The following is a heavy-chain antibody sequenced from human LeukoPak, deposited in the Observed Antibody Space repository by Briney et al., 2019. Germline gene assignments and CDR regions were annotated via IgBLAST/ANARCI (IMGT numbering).Heavy chain of an antibody. J-gene: IGHJ1*01. CDR1: GYTFTNYG. CDR2: ISAYNGYT. V-gene: IGHV1-18*01. D-gene: IGHD4-11*01. CDR3: ARDKAVTTELTQYFQH. Sequence: ASVKVSCKTSGYTFTNYGVSWVRQAPGQGLEWMGWISAYNGYTNYAQKLQVRVTMTTDTSTSTAYMELRSLTSDDTAVYYCARDKAVTTELTQYFQHWGQGTLVPVSS.